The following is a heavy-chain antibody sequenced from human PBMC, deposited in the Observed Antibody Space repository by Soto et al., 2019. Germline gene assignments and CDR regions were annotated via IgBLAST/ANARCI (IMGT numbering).Heavy chain of an antibody. D-gene: IGHD5-12*01. J-gene: IGHJ3*02. Sequence: PGGSLRLSCAASRFTFSYYAMHWIRQAPGKGLEWMAVILSDGSKQYYAESVKGRFTISRDNSKSTLYLIMNSLRVEDTAVYYCARDGQYRTDGFDIWGQGTMVTVSS. V-gene: IGHV3-30-3*01. CDR3: ARDGQYRTDGFDI. CDR1: RFTFSYYA. CDR2: ILSDGSKQ.